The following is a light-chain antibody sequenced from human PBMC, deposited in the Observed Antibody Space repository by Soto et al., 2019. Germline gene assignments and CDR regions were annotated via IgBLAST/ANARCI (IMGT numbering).Light chain of an antibody. V-gene: IGKV1-33*01. CDR3: QQYDNLPYT. CDR2: EAS. CDR1: QDISRY. Sequence: DIQMTQSPSSLSASVGDRVTITCQASQDISRYLSWHQQKPGKAPKLLIHEASNLETGVPSRFSASGSGTDFAFTISSLQPEDIATYYCQQYDNLPYTFGQGTKLDIK. J-gene: IGKJ2*01.